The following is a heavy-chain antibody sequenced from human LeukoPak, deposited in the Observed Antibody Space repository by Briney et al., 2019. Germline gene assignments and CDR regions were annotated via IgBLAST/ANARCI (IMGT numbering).Heavy chain of an antibody. D-gene: IGHD3-10*01. CDR3: ARDLGEWAIDY. J-gene: IGHJ4*02. CDR2: IIPILGIA. V-gene: IGHV1-69*04. Sequence: SVKVSCKASGGTFSSYAISWVRQAPGQGLEWMGRIIPILGIANYAQKFQGRVTITADKSTSTAYMELSSLRSEDTAVYYCARDLGEWAIDYWGQGTLVTVSS. CDR1: GGTFSSYA.